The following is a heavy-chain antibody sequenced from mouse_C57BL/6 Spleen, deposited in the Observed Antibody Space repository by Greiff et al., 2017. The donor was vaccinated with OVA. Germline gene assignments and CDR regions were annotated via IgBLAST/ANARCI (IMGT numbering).Heavy chain of an antibody. D-gene: IGHD2-3*01. J-gene: IGHJ3*01. CDR2: IRLKSDNYAT. CDR3: TGDGYYPFAY. Sequence: EVQGVESGGGLVQPGGSMKLSCVASGFTFSNYWMNWVRQSPEKGLEWVAQIRLKSDNYATHYAESVKGRFTISRDDSKSSVYLQMNNLRAEDTGIYYCTGDGYYPFAYWGQGTLVTVSA. CDR1: GFTFSNYW. V-gene: IGHV6-3*01.